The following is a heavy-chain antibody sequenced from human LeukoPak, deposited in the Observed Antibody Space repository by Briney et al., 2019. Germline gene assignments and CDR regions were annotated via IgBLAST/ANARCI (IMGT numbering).Heavy chain of an antibody. V-gene: IGHV4-39*01. CDR3: ASLAVAGLSEGY. CDR1: GGSISIDSYY. CDR2: IYYSGST. J-gene: IGHJ4*02. Sequence: SETLSLTCTVSGGSISIDSYYWAWIRHPPGKGLEWIASIYYSGSTYYNPSLKSRVTISVDTSRNHFSLKLSSVTAADTAVYYCASLAVAGLSEGYWGQGTLVIVSS. D-gene: IGHD6-19*01.